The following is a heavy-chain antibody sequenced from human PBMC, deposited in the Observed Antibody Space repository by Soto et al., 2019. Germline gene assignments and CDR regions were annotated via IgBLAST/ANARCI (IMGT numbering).Heavy chain of an antibody. CDR3: APAGDYDLLTFDH. V-gene: IGHV2-5*02. J-gene: IGHJ4*02. CDR1: GFSLSSYGMG. D-gene: IGHD4-17*01. Sequence: QITLKESGPTLVRPAQPLTLTCGFSGFSLSSYGMGVAWFRQPPGKALEWLALIYWDDAKRYSPSVKDRLAISKDTSSNQVVLTITNMDPGDTARYFCAPAGDYDLLTFDHWGPGTLVTVSS. CDR2: IYWDDAK.